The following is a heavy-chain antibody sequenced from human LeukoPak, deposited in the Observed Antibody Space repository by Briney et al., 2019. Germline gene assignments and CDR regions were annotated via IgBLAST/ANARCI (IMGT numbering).Heavy chain of an antibody. J-gene: IGHJ5*02. V-gene: IGHV3-23*01. D-gene: IGHD5-24*01. CDR1: GFTVSAYA. Sequence: GVSLRLSCAASGFTVSAYAMAWVRQAPGKGLEWVSTIYDDNTYYADSVKGRFAISTDNSKNTLYLQMNSLRAEDTAVYYCATPRDGYNPPNSKYNWFDPWGQGTLVTVSS. CDR2: IYDDNT. CDR3: ATPRDGYNPPNSKYNWFDP.